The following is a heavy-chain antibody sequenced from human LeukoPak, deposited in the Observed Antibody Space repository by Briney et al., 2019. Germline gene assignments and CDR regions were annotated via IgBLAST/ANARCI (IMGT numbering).Heavy chain of an antibody. J-gene: IGHJ4*02. CDR2: IIPILGIA. CDR3: ARERDGYNQGSFDY. V-gene: IGHV1-69*04. D-gene: IGHD5-24*01. Sequence: SVKFSCKASGGTFSSYAISWVRQAPGQGLEWMGRIIPILGIANYAQKFQGRVTITADKSTSTAYMELSSLRSEDTAVYYCARERDGYNQGSFDYWGQGTLVTVSS. CDR1: GGTFSSYA.